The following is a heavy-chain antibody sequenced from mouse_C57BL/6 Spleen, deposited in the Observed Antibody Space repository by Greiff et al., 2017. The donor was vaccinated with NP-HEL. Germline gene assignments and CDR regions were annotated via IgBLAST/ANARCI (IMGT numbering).Heavy chain of an antibody. CDR2: IYPGSGNT. Sequence: VKLMESGAELVRPGASVKLSCKASGYTFTDYYINWVKQRPGQGLEWIARIYPGSGNTYYNEKFKGKATLTAEKSSSTAYMQLSSLTSEDSAVYFCAGSFITTEVGPMDYWGQGTSVTVSS. J-gene: IGHJ4*01. V-gene: IGHV1-76*01. D-gene: IGHD1-1*02. CDR3: AGSFITTEVGPMDY. CDR1: GYTFTDYY.